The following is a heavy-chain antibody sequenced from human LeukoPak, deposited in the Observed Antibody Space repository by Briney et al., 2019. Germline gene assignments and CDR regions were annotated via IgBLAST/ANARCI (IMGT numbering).Heavy chain of an antibody. D-gene: IGHD3-22*01. CDR3: ATVYYDSSGQGTYNWFDP. V-gene: IGHV1-24*01. CDR1: GYTLTELS. CDR2: FDPEDGET. J-gene: IGHJ5*02. Sequence: ASVKVSCKVSGYTLTELSMHWVRQAPGKGLEWRGGFDPEDGETIYAQKFQGRVTMTEDTSTDTAYMELSSLRSEDTAVYYCATVYYDSSGQGTYNWFDPWGQGTLVIVSS.